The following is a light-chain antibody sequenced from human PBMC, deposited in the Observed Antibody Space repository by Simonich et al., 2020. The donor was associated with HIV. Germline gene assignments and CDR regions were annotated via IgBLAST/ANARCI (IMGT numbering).Light chain of an antibody. CDR3: QSYDSSLSGSV. Sequence: QSVLTQPPSASGTPGQRVTISCSGSSSNIGSNYVYWYQQLPGTAPKLLIYRNNQRPSGVPDLFSGSKSGTSASLAISGLRSEDEADYYCQSYDSSLSGSVFGGGTKLTVL. V-gene: IGLV1-47*01. J-gene: IGLJ3*02. CDR2: RNN. CDR1: SSNIGSNY.